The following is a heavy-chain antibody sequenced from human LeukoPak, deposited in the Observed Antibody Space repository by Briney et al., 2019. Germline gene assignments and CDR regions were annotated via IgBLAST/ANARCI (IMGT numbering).Heavy chain of an antibody. Sequence: GGSLRLSCAASGFTFSSYNMNWVRQAPGKGLEWVSYISSSSSTIYYASSVKGRFTISRDNAKNSLYLQMDSLRDEDTAVYYCARDGDVWGSYRTYYFDCWGQGTLVTVSS. D-gene: IGHD3-16*02. V-gene: IGHV3-48*02. CDR1: GFTFSSYN. J-gene: IGHJ4*02. CDR2: ISSSSSTI. CDR3: ARDGDVWGSYRTYYFDC.